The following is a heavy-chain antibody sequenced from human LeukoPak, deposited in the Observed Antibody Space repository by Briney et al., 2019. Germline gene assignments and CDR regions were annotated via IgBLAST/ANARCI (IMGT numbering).Heavy chain of an antibody. CDR2: IYYSGST. D-gene: IGHD3-22*01. V-gene: IGHV4-59*01. CDR3: ARGVPLYDSSGFYRFYFDY. CDR1: GGSISSYY. J-gene: IGHJ4*02. Sequence: PSETLSLTCTVSGGSISSYYWSWIRQPPGKGLQWIGYIYYSGSTNYNPSLKSRVTVSVDTSENQFSLKLSSVTAADTAVYYCARGVPLYDSSGFYRFYFDYWGQGSLVTVSS.